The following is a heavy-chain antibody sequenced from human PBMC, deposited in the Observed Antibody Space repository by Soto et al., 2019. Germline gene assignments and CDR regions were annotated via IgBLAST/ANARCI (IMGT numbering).Heavy chain of an antibody. J-gene: IGHJ4*02. CDR3: AIEYSSSPPYYPIGY. V-gene: IGHV1-69*13. D-gene: IGHD6-6*01. CDR2: IIPIFGTA. Sequence: GASAKVSCKASGGTFSSYSISWVRQAPGQGLEWMGGIIPIFGTANYAQKFQGRVTITADESTSTAYMELSSLRSEDTAVYYCAIEYSSSPPYYPIGYWGQGTLVTVSS. CDR1: GGTFSSYS.